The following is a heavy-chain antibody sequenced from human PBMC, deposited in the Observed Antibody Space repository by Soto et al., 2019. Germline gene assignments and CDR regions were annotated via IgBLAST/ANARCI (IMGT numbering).Heavy chain of an antibody. CDR3: EREFPYYVSNDSSMDY. CDR1: GDSVSGNSAA. V-gene: IGHV6-1*01. CDR2: TYYRSRWYN. Sequence: SQTLSLTCAISGDSVSGNSAAWNWIRQSPSRGLEWLGRTYYRSRWYNEYAVSVKSRITVTPDTSNTKYSLNMNSVTPEDTAVYYCEREFPYYVSNDSSMDYWGQGAMVT. J-gene: IGHJ4*02. D-gene: IGHD3-3*01.